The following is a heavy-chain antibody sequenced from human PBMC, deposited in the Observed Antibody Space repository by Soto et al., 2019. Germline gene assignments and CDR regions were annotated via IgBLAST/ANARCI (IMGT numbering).Heavy chain of an antibody. CDR1: GGSISNYY. CDR2: IHYSGST. D-gene: IGHD3-22*01. CDR3: ARDVAYDSSGYYYGAYFDY. J-gene: IGHJ4*02. Sequence: SETLSLTCTVSGGSISNYYWSWIRQPPGKGLEWIGYIHYSGSTNYNPSLKSRVTISIDTSKNQFSLNLSSVTAADTAVYYCARDVAYDSSGYYYGAYFDYWGQGTLVTVSS. V-gene: IGHV4-59*01.